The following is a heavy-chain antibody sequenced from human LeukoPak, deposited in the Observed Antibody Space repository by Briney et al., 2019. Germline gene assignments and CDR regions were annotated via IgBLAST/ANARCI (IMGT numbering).Heavy chain of an antibody. V-gene: IGHV1-3*01. Sequence: ASVKVSCKASGYTFTSYAMHWVRQAPGQRLEWMGWINAGNGNTKYSQKFQGRVTITRDTSTSTAYMELSSLRSEDTAVYYCARVRGSGAAGFDYWGQGTLVTASS. D-gene: IGHD3-10*01. CDR3: ARVRGSGAAGFDY. J-gene: IGHJ4*02. CDR1: GYTFTSYA. CDR2: INAGNGNT.